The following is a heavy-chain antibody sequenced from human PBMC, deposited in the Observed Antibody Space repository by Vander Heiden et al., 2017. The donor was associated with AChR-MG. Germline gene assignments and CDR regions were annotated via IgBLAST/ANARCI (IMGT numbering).Heavy chain of an antibody. CDR2: VDPEDGET. CDR1: GYTFTDYY. J-gene: IGHJ6*02. Sequence: EVQLVQSGAEVKKPGATVKISCKVSGYTFTDYYMHWVQQAPGKGLEWMGLVDPEDGETIYAEKFQGRVTITADTSTDTAYMELSSLRSEDTAVYYCATVFRPPGLVIGVVIPLAGYYYGMDVWGQGTTVTVSS. D-gene: IGHD3-3*01. V-gene: IGHV1-69-2*01. CDR3: ATVFRPPGLVIGVVIPLAGYYYGMDV.